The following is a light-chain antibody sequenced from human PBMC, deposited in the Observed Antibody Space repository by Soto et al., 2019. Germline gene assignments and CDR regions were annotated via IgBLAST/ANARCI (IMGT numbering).Light chain of an antibody. CDR2: AAS. CDR1: QSIRSF. V-gene: IGKV1-39*01. CDR3: QQSYITPLT. J-gene: IGKJ5*01. Sequence: DIHITQSPSSLSASVGDRVTITCRASQSIRSFLNWYQQKPGKAPKLLIYAASSLQSGVPSRFSGSGSGTGFTLTITSLQPEDSATYHCQQSYITPLTFGQGTRLEIK.